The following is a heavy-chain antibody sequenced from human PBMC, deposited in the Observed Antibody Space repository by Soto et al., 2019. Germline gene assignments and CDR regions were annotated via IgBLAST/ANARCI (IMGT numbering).Heavy chain of an antibody. CDR2: IDPRDSYT. Sequence: GESLKISCTGFGYTFTTFWISWVRQMPGRGLEWMGRIDPRDSYTNYSPSFQGHVTISADKSISTAYLQWGSLKASDTAMYYCARLFCSSSTCDSWFDPGGQGTLVTVSS. CDR1: GYTFTTFW. D-gene: IGHD2-2*01. J-gene: IGHJ5*02. V-gene: IGHV5-10-1*01. CDR3: ARLFCSSSTCDSWFDP.